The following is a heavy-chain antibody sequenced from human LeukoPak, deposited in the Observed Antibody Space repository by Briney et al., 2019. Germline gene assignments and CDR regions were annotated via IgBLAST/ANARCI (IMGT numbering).Heavy chain of an antibody. CDR1: GFTFSSYA. V-gene: IGHV3-30*04. J-gene: IGHJ4*02. CDR3: ARDSSTMIVVSHNFDY. CDR2: ISYDGSNK. Sequence: GGSLRLSCAASGFTFSSYAMHWVRQAPGKGLEWVAVISYDGSNKYYADSVKGRFTISRDNSKNTLYLQMNSLRAEDTAVYYCARDSSTMIVVSHNFDYWGQGTLVTVSS. D-gene: IGHD3-22*01.